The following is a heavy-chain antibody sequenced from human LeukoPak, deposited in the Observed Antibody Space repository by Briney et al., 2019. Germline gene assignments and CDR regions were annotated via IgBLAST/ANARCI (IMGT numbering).Heavy chain of an antibody. CDR1: GYTFTSYG. Sequence: ASVKVSCKASGYTFTSYGISWVRQAPGQGLEWMGWISAYNGNTNYAQKFQGRVTMTRDMSTSTVYMELSSLRSEDTAVYYCARDGGFSSSGWYGPDYWGQGTLVTVSS. CDR2: ISAYNGNT. D-gene: IGHD6-19*01. CDR3: ARDGGFSSSGWYGPDY. J-gene: IGHJ4*02. V-gene: IGHV1-18*01.